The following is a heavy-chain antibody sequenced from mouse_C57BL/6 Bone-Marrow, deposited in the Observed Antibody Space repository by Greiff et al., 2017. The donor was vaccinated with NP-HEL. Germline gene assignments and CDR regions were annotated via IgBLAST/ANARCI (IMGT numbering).Heavy chain of an antibody. CDR3: TRRSNWDGRDAMDY. Sequence: QVQLQQSGAELVRPGASVTLSYKASGYTFTDYEMHWVKQTPVHGLEWIGAIDPETGGTAYNQKFKGKAILTADKSSSTAYMELRSLTSEDSAVYYCTRRSNWDGRDAMDYWGQGTAVTVSS. V-gene: IGHV1-15*01. CDR1: GYTFTDYE. D-gene: IGHD4-1*02. CDR2: IDPETGGT. J-gene: IGHJ4*01.